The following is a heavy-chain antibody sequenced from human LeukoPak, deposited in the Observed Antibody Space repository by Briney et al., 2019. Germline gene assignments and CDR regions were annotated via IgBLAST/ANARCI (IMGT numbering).Heavy chain of an antibody. CDR2: ISSSGSTI. Sequence: GGPLRLSCAASGFTFSSYEMNWVRQAPGKGLEWVSYISSSGSTIYYADSVKGRFTISRDNAKNSLYLQMNSLRAEDTAVYYCASALSMVATRGYWGQGTLVTVSS. V-gene: IGHV3-48*03. D-gene: IGHD5-12*01. J-gene: IGHJ4*02. CDR1: GFTFSSYE. CDR3: ASALSMVATRGY.